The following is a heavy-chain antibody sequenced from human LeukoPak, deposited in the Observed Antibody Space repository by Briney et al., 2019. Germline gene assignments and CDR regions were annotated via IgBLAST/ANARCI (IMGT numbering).Heavy chain of an antibody. CDR2: INHSGST. Sequence: SETLSLTCAVYGGSFSGYYWSWIRQPPGKGLEWIGEINHSGSTYYNPSLKSRVTISVDTSKNQFSLKLSSVTAADTAVYYCARGGDCTNGVCYYYYYYYMDVWGKGTTVTVSS. V-gene: IGHV4-34*01. D-gene: IGHD2-8*01. CDR3: ARGGDCTNGVCYYYYYYYMDV. J-gene: IGHJ6*03. CDR1: GGSFSGYY.